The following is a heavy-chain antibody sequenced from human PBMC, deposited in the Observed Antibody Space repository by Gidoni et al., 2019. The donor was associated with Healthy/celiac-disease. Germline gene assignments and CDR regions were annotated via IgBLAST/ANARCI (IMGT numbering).Heavy chain of an antibody. D-gene: IGHD3-22*01. CDR1: GFTFSSYA. CDR3: AKHRYYYDSSGYNDRLLYFDY. J-gene: IGHJ4*02. V-gene: IGHV3-23*01. CDR2: ISGSGGST. Sequence: EVQLLESGGGLVQPGGSLRLSCAASGFTFSSYALSWVRQAPGKGLEWVSAISGSGGSTYYADSVKGRFTISRDNSKNTLYLQMNSLRAEDTAVYYCAKHRYYYDSSGYNDRLLYFDYWGQGTLVTVSS.